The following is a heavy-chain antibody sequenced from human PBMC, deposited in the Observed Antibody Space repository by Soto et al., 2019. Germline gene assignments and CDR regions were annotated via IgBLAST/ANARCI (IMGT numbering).Heavy chain of an antibody. J-gene: IGHJ4*01. CDR3: ATGGRGYSSSFPRFYFEY. D-gene: IGHD5-18*01. Sequence: ASVKVSCKASGYTFTNYGISWVRQAPGQGLEWMGWISANNGHTKYAQKVQGRVTMTTDTSTSTAYMELRSLKSEDTAIYYCATGGRGYSSSFPRFYFEYWGHGTLVTVSS. CDR2: ISANNGHT. V-gene: IGHV1-18*04. CDR1: GYTFTNYG.